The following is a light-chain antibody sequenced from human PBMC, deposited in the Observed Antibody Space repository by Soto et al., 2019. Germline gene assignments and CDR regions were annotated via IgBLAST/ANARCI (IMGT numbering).Light chain of an antibody. J-gene: IGKJ1*01. Sequence: DIQMTQSPSSLSASVGDRVTMACRASQTISNYVNWYQQKLGKAPNLLIFGASGLQSGVPSRFTGSRSGTDFTLTINGLQPEDFATYYCQQSYNTPRTFGQGTKVDIK. V-gene: IGKV1-39*01. CDR3: QQSYNTPRT. CDR1: QTISNY. CDR2: GAS.